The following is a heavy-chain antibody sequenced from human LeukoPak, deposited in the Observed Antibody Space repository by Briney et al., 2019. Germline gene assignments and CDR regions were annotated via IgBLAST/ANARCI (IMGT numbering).Heavy chain of an antibody. J-gene: IGHJ4*02. CDR3: ARLGPGVAADY. CDR1: GGSISSSSYY. CDR2: IYYSGSP. V-gene: IGHV4-39*07. D-gene: IGHD2-15*01. Sequence: SETLSLTCTVSGGSISSSSYYRGWIRQPPGKGLEWIGSIYYSGSPNYNPSLKSRVTISVDTSKNQFSLKLSSVTAADTAVYYCARLGPGVAADYWGQGTLVTVSS.